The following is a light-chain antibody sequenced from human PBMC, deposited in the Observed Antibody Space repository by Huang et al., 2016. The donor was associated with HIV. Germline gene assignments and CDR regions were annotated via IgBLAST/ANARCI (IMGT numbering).Light chain of an antibody. CDR1: QGITDD. CDR2: GAS. V-gene: IGKV1-6*01. CDR3: LQDHNYPRT. J-gene: IGKJ1*01. Sequence: AIQMTPSPSSLSASVGDKVTITCRASQGITDDLAWYQQKPGKAPTLLISGASTLRSGVPSRFSGSGSGTDFTLTISSLQPEDYATYYCLQDHNYPRTFGQGTKVEI.